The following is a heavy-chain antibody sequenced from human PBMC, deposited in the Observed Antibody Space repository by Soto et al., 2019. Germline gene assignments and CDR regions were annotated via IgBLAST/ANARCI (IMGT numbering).Heavy chain of an antibody. D-gene: IGHD5-18*01. CDR3: AKAGGRGYSYGYFDY. CDR2: ISAYNGNT. CDR1: GYTFTRYG. V-gene: IGHV1-18*01. J-gene: IGHJ4*02. Sequence: GASVKVSCKASGYTFTRYGISWVQKAPGQGLEWMGWISAYNGNTNYAQKLQGRVTMTTDTFTSTAYMELRSLRSDDTAVYYCAKAGGRGYSYGYFDYWGQGTLVTVSS.